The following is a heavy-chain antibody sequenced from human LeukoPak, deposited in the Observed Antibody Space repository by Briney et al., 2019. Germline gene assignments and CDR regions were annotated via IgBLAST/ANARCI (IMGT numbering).Heavy chain of an antibody. D-gene: IGHD5-24*01. CDR2: INADGSTI. J-gene: IGHJ4*02. CDR3: ATAGNYRFDY. CDR1: GFTFSNYW. Sequence: GGSLRLSCAASGFTFSNYWMHWVRQAPGKGLVWVSRINADGSTINYADSVKGRFTISIDNAKNTLYLQMNSLTAEDTALYYCATAGNYRFDYWGQGILVTVSS. V-gene: IGHV3-74*01.